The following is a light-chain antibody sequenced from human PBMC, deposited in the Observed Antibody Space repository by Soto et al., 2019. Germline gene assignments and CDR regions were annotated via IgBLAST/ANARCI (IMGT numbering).Light chain of an antibody. V-gene: IGKV3-15*01. CDR2: GAS. CDR3: QQYNNWPQT. J-gene: IGKJ1*01. CDR1: QSVSNN. Sequence: EIVLTQSPGTLSLSPGERATLSFMASQSVSNNYLAWYQQKPGQAPRLLIYGASTRATGIPDRLSGSGSGTDFTLTISGLQSEDFAVYYCQQYNNWPQTFGQGTKVDIK.